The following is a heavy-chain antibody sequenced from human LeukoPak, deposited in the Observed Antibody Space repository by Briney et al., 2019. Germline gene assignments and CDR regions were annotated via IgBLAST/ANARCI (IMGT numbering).Heavy chain of an antibody. J-gene: IGHJ4*02. V-gene: IGHV3-30-3*01. D-gene: IGHD3-22*01. Sequence: GRSLRLSCAASGFTFTAYLIHWVRQAPGKGLEWVAVMSSDGNAMFYADSVKGRFTISRDNSKNTLYLQMNSLRAEDTAVYCCVRKSEYYFDHSASFDYWGQGTLVTVSS. CDR1: GFTFTAYL. CDR2: MSSDGNAM. CDR3: VRKSEYYFDHSASFDY.